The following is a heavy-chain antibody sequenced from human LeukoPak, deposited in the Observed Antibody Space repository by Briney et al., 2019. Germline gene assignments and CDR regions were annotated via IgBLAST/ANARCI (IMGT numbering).Heavy chain of an antibody. CDR2: IYYSGST. V-gene: IGHV4-39*01. D-gene: IGHD5-12*01. J-gene: IGHJ4*02. CDR3: ASPLGYSGYDFGY. Sequence: SETLSLTCTVSGGSISSSSYYWGWIRQPPGKGLEWIGSIYYSGSTYYNPSLKSRVTISVDTSKTQFSLKLSSVTAADTAVYYCASPLGYSGYDFGYWGQGTLVTVSS. CDR1: GGSISSSSYY.